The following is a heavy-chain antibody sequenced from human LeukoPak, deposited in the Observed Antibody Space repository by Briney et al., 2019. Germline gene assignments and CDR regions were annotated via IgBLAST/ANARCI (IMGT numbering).Heavy chain of an antibody. CDR3: ARVGSSSWYKFNYFDY. CDR2: TRNKANSYTT. V-gene: IGHV3-72*01. J-gene: IGHJ4*02. CDR1: GFTFSDHY. Sequence: GGSLRLSCAASGFTFSDHYMDWVRQAPGKGLEWVGRTRNKANSYTTEYAASVKGRFTISRDDSKNSLYLQMNSLKTEDTAVYYCARVGSSSWYKFNYFDYWGQGTLVTVSS. D-gene: IGHD6-13*01.